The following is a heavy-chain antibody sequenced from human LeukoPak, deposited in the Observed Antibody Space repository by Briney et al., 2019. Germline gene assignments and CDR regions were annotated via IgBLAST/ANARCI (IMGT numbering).Heavy chain of an antibody. CDR2: IYTSGST. V-gene: IGHV4-4*07. CDR1: GGSLSIYY. J-gene: IGHJ5*02. Sequence: SEALSLICTVFGGSLSIYYWSWIRQPAGEGLEWIGRIYTSGSTNYNPSLKSRVTMSVDTSKNQFSLRLNSVTATDTAVYYCARELAAAGSFDPWGQGTLVTVSS. CDR3: ARELAAAGSFDP. D-gene: IGHD6-13*01.